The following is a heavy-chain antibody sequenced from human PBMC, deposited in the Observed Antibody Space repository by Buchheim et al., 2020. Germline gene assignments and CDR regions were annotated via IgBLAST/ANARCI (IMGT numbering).Heavy chain of an antibody. CDR3: ASLDGVGSTSARGGFDY. Sequence: QVQLVQSGAEVKKPGASVKVSCKASGYTFTGYYMHWVRQAPGQGLEWMGWINPNSGGTNYAQKFQGRVTMTRDTSISTAYMELSRLNSDETDVYYFASLDGVGSTSARGGFDYWGQGTL. D-gene: IGHD2-2*01. CDR2: INPNSGGT. V-gene: IGHV1-2*02. J-gene: IGHJ4*02. CDR1: GYTFTGYY.